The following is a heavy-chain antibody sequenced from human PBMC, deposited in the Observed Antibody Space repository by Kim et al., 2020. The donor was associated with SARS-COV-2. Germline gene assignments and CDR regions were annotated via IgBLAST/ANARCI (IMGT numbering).Heavy chain of an antibody. V-gene: IGHV4-31*03. J-gene: IGHJ5*02. CDR2: IYYSGST. Sequence: SETLSLTCTVSGGSISSGGYYWSWIRQHPGKGLEWIGYIYYSGSTYYNPSLKSRVTISVDTSKNQFSLKLSSVTAADTAVYYCAREGVLNNFGWLLLGNWFYPWGQGTLVTVSS. D-gene: IGHD3-9*01. CDR1: GGSISSGGYY. CDR3: AREGVLNNFGWLLLGNWFYP.